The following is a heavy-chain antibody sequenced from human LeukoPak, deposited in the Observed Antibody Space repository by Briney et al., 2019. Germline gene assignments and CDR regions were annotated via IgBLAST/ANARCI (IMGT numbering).Heavy chain of an antibody. CDR1: GFTFSSYA. CDR2: ISGSGSST. D-gene: IGHD5-24*01. V-gene: IGHV3-23*01. J-gene: IGHJ4*02. Sequence: GGSLRLSCAASGFTFSSYATSWVRQAPGKGREWASAISGSGSSTYYADSVKGRFTISRDNSKNTLYLQMNSLRAEDTALYYCAKRDGYNSNPLKDWGQGTLVTVSS. CDR3: AKRDGYNSNPLKD.